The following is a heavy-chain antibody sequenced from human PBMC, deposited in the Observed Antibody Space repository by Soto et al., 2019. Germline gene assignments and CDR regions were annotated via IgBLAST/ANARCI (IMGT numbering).Heavy chain of an antibody. CDR1: GGTFSSYA. CDR3: ASRESCISTSCYPYLDY. Sequence: GASVKVACQGSGGTFSSYAVSWVRQAHGQGLEWMGGIIPIFGTANYAQKFQGRVTITADESTSTAYMELSSLRSEDTAVYYCASRESCISTSCYPYLDYWGQGTLVTVSS. V-gene: IGHV1-69*13. CDR2: IIPIFGTA. J-gene: IGHJ4*02. D-gene: IGHD2-2*01.